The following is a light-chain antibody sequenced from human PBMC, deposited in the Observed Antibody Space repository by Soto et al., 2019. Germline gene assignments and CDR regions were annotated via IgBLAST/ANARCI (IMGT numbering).Light chain of an antibody. CDR1: QGIRDD. J-gene: IGKJ4*01. CDR3: LQDYNYPLT. V-gene: IGKV1-6*01. Sequence: AIQMTQSPSSLSASVGDRVTITCRASQGIRDDLGWFQQKPGKAPKLLIYAASNLQSGVPSRFSGSGSGTDFTLTISGLQPEDFVTYYCLQDYNYPLTFGGGTKVEI. CDR2: AAS.